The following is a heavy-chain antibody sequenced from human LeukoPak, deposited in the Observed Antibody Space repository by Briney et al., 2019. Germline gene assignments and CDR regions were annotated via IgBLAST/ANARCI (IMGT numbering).Heavy chain of an antibody. CDR3: ARGRGIQLWSDFDY. CDR1: GGSFSGYY. V-gene: IGHV4-34*01. J-gene: IGHJ4*02. D-gene: IGHD5-18*01. CDR2: IKHSGST. Sequence: PSETLSLTCAVYGGSFSGYYWNWIRQPPGKGLEWIGEIKHSGSTNYSPSLKSRVTISIDTSKNQFSLKLSSVTAADTAVYYCARGRGIQLWSDFDYWGQGTLVTVSS.